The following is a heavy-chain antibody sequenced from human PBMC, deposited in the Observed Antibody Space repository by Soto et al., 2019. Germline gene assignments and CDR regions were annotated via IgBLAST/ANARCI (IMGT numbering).Heavy chain of an antibody. J-gene: IGHJ4*02. CDR1: GYTFTSYD. CDR2: MNPNSGNT. CDR3: ARRSPSGDYSFFDY. Sequence: ASVKVSCKASGYTFTSYDINWVRQATGQGLEWTGWMNPNSGNTGYAQKFQGRVTMTRNTSISTAYMELSSLRSEDTAVYYCARRSPSGDYSFFDYWGQGTLVTVSS. V-gene: IGHV1-8*01. D-gene: IGHD4-17*01.